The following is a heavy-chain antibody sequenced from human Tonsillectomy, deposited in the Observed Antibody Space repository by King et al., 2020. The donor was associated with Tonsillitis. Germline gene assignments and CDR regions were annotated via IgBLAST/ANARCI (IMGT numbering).Heavy chain of an antibody. CDR2: ISSSGSTI. J-gene: IGHJ6*03. V-gene: IGHV3-48*03. D-gene: IGHD6-13*01. CDR1: GFTFSSYE. Sequence: VQLVESGGGLVQPGGSLRLSCAASGFTFSSYEMNWVRQAPGKGLEWVSYISSSGSTIYYADSVKGRFTISRDNAKNSLYLQMNSLRAEDTAVYYCARTRSSSWYSWVSEYYYYYYMDVWGKGTTVTVSS. CDR3: ARTRSSSWYSWVSEYYYYYYMDV.